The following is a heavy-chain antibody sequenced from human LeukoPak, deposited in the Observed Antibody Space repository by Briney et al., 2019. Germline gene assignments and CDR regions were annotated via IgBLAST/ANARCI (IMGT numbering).Heavy chain of an antibody. CDR1: GDSIISDDYY. CDR3: ARHRRLAELRYFDWLVPDYFDY. CDR2: VYYRGTP. Sequence: SETLSLTCTVSGDSIISDDYYWAWIRQPPGKGLEWIGSVYYRGTPYYSASLKSRVTISIDTSKSQFFLKLSSVTAADTAVYYCARHRRLAELRYFDWLVPDYFDYWGQGTLVTVSS. D-gene: IGHD3-9*01. J-gene: IGHJ4*02. V-gene: IGHV4-39*01.